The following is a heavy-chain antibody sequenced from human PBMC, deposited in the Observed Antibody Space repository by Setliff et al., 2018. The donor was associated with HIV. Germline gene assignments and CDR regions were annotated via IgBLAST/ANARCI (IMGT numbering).Heavy chain of an antibody. CDR3: EAATVGQTGYYGIDV. CDR2: IYQSGTT. V-gene: IGHV4-39*07. CDR1: GGPITTSTYY. Sequence: SQTLSLTCTVSGGPITTSTYYWGWIRQPPGKGLEWIGNIYQSGTTFYNASLRSRVTMSVDTSKNQFSLKLNIVTAADTAVYYCEAATVGQTGYYGIDVWGQGTAVTVSS. D-gene: IGHD1-26*01. J-gene: IGHJ6*02.